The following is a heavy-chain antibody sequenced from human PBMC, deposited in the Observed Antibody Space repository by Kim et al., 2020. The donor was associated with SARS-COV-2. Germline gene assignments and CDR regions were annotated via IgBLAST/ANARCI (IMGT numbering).Heavy chain of an antibody. CDR2: IIPIFGTA. CDR1: GGTFSSYA. CDR3: ARDKTIFGVVTRTYYYYGMDV. D-gene: IGHD3-3*01. V-gene: IGHV1-69*13. J-gene: IGHJ6*02. Sequence: SVKVSCKASGGTFSSYAISWVRQAPGQGLEWMGGIIPIFGTANYAQKFQGRVTITADESTSTAYMELSSLRSEDTAVYYCARDKTIFGVVTRTYYYYGMDVWGQGTTVTVSS.